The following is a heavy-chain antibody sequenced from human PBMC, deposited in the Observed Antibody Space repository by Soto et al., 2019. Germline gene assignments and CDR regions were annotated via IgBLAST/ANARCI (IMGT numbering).Heavy chain of an antibody. Sequence: QVQLVESGGGVVQPGRSLRLSCAASGFTFSSYGMHWVRQAPGKGLEWVAVISYDGSNKYYADSVKGRFTISRDNSKNTLYLQMNSLRAEDTAVYYCAKSPHGMDVWGQGTTVTVSS. CDR3: AKSPHGMDV. CDR2: ISYDGSNK. J-gene: IGHJ6*02. V-gene: IGHV3-30*18. CDR1: GFTFSSYG.